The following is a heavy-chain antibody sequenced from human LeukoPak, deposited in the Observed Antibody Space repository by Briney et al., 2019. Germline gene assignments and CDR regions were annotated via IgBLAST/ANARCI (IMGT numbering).Heavy chain of an antibody. D-gene: IGHD4-17*01. V-gene: IGHV3-23*01. J-gene: IGHJ6*02. Sequence: PGGSLRLSCAASGFTFSSYGMHWVRQAPGKGLEWVSAISGSGGSTYYADSVKGRFTISRDNAKNSLYLQMNSLRAEDTALYYCAKEAYGEHYGMDVWGQGTTVTVSS. CDR2: ISGSGGST. CDR3: AKEAYGEHYGMDV. CDR1: GFTFSSYG.